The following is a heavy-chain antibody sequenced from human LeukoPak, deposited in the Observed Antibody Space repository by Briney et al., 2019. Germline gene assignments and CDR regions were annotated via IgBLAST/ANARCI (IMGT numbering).Heavy chain of an antibody. V-gene: IGHV3-23*01. CDR2: ISGSGGST. J-gene: IGHJ4*02. Sequence: GASLRLSCAASGFTFSSYAMSWVRQAPGKGLEWVSAISGSGGSTYYADSVKGRFTISRDNSKNTLYLQMNSLRAEDTAVYYCAKDGDSTIFGVATYFDYWGQGTLVTVSS. D-gene: IGHD3-3*01. CDR1: GFTFSSYA. CDR3: AKDGDSTIFGVATYFDY.